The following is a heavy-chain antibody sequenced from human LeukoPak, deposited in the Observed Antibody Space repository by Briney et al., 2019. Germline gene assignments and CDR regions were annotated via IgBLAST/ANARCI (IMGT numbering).Heavy chain of an antibody. V-gene: IGHV4-59*08. J-gene: IGHJ4*02. Sequence: SSETLSLTCTVSGGSISSYYWSWIRQPPGKGLEWIGYIYYSGSTNYNPSLKSRVTISVDTSKNQFSLKLSSVTAADTAVYYCARHWGGSGWPRGGSPELENFFDYWGQGTLVTVSS. CDR2: IYYSGST. CDR3: ARHWGGSGWPRGGSPELENFFDY. CDR1: GGSISSYY. D-gene: IGHD6-19*01.